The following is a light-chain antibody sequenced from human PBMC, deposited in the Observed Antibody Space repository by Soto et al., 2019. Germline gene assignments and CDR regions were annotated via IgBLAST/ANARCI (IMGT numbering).Light chain of an antibody. CDR3: QQYGSSPPLFT. J-gene: IGKJ3*01. CDR1: QSVSSSY. V-gene: IGKV3-20*01. Sequence: EIVLTQSPGTLSLSPGERATLSCRASQSVSSSYLAWYQQKPGQAPRLLIYGASSRATGIPDRFSGSGSGTDFTLTISRLKPEDFAVYYCQQYGSSPPLFTFGPGTKVDIK. CDR2: GAS.